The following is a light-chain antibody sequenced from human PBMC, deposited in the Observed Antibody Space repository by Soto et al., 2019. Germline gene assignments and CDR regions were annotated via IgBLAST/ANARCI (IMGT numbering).Light chain of an antibody. V-gene: IGKV3-15*01. CDR3: QHYSNWPPWT. Sequence: EIVLAQSPGTLSLSPGERATLSCRSSQSVSSSYLAWYQQKPGQAPRLLIYGASTRATGIPVRFTGSGSGTEFTLTISSLQSEDFALYYCQHYSNWPPWTFGRGTKVDIK. CDR2: GAS. CDR1: QSVSSSY. J-gene: IGKJ1*01.